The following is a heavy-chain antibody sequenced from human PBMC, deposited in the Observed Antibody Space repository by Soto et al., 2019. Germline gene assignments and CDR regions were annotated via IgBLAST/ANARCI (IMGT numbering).Heavy chain of an antibody. CDR1: GGSISSYY. J-gene: IGHJ3*02. Sequence: PSETLSLTCTVSGGSISSYYWSWVRQPAGKGLEWIGRIYTSGSTNYNPSLKSRVTMSVDTSKNQFSLKLSSVTAADTAVYYCARDFPGDSSGYTDAFDIWGQGTMVTVS. D-gene: IGHD3-22*01. CDR2: IYTSGST. V-gene: IGHV4-4*07. CDR3: ARDFPGDSSGYTDAFDI.